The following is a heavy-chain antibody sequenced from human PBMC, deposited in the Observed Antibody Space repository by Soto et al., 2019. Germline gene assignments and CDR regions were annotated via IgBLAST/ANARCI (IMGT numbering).Heavy chain of an antibody. CDR2: ISSSSSYI. D-gene: IGHD3-3*01. CDR1: GFTFSSYS. J-gene: IGHJ6*02. V-gene: IGHV3-21*01. Sequence: GGSLRLSCAASGFTFSSYSMNWVRQAPGKGLEWVSSISSSSSYIYYADSVKGRFTISRDNAKNSLYLQMNSLRAEDTAVYYCARDRFYDFWSGYYSPGGNYYYGMDVWGQGTTVTVSS. CDR3: ARDRFYDFWSGYYSPGGNYYYGMDV.